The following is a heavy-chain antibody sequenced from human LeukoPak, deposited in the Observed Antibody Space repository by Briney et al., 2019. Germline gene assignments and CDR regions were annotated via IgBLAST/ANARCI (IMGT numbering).Heavy chain of an antibody. J-gene: IGHJ4*02. V-gene: IGHV1-69*04. Sequence: GASVKVSCKASGYTFTSYGISWVRQAPGQGLEWMGRIIPILGIANYAQKFQGRVTITADKSTSTAYMELSSLRSEDTAVYYCARGGDSGSYQRSGKLDYWGQGTLVTVSS. D-gene: IGHD1-26*01. CDR1: GYTFTSYG. CDR2: IIPILGIA. CDR3: ARGGDSGSYQRSGKLDY.